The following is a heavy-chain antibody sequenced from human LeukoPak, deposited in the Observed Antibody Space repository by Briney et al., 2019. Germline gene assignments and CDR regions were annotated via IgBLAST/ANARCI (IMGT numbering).Heavy chain of an antibody. D-gene: IGHD2-15*01. V-gene: IGHV4-30-2*01. CDR3: ARGYCSGGSCLYYFDY. Sequence: PSETLSLTCAVSGGSISSGGYSWSWIRQPPGKGLEWIGYIYHSGSTYYNPSLKSRVTISVDRSKNQFSLKLSSVTAADTAVYYCARGYCSGGSCLYYFDYWGQGTLVTVSS. CDR1: GGSISSGGYS. CDR2: IYHSGST. J-gene: IGHJ4*02.